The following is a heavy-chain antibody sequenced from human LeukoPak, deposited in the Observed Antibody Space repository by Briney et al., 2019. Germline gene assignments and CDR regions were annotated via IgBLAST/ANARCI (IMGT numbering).Heavy chain of an antibody. D-gene: IGHD1-26*01. CDR3: ARALRPAGGSHFDY. CDR1: GYTFTAYY. J-gene: IGHJ4*02. CDR2: VDPEDGET. Sequence: ASVKVSCKASGYTFTAYYMHWVQQAPGKGLEWMGRVDPEDGETIYAQKFRGRVTITRNTSKSTAYMELSSLRSEDTAVYYCARALRPAGGSHFDYWGQGTPVTVSS. V-gene: IGHV1-69-2*01.